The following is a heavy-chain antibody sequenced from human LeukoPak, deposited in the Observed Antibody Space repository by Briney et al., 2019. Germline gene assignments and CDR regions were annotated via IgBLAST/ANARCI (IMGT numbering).Heavy chain of an antibody. CDR1: GYTFTSYG. CDR3: ARGGAVADYNWFDP. Sequence: GASVKVSCKASGYTFTSYGISWVRQAPGQGLEWMGGIIPIFGTANYAQKFQGRVTITADESTSTAYMELSSLRSEDTAVYYCARGGAVADYNWFDPWGQGTLVTVSS. D-gene: IGHD6-19*01. J-gene: IGHJ5*02. CDR2: IIPIFGTA. V-gene: IGHV1-69*13.